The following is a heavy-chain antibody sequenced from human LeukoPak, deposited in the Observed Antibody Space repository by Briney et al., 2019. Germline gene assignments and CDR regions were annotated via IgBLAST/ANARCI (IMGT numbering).Heavy chain of an antibody. V-gene: IGHV3-23*01. Sequence: GGSLRLSCVASGFTFTSDAMSWVRQAPGKGLEWVSSTVSRGTTQYADSVKGRFTVSSDTSKNTLYLQMNSLRADDTAVYYCAKCSTSAYTTGWCNWIDPWGQGTLVTVSS. J-gene: IGHJ5*02. D-gene: IGHD6-19*01. CDR1: GFTFTSDA. CDR2: TVSRGTT. CDR3: AKCSTSAYTTGWCNWIDP.